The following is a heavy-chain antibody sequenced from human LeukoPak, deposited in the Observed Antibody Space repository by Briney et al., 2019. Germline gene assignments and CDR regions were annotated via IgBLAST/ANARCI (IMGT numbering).Heavy chain of an antibody. V-gene: IGHV3-23*01. CDR1: GFTFSSYA. CDR2: ISGSGGTT. CDR3: GRDTVGYGGAFDI. D-gene: IGHD5-18*01. Sequence: GGSLRLSCAASGFTFSSYAMSWVRQAPGKGLEWVSGISGSGGTTYYADSVKGRWTISRDNSKNTLYLQVNSLRPEDTAVYYCGRDTVGYGGAFDIWGQGTMVTVSS. J-gene: IGHJ3*02.